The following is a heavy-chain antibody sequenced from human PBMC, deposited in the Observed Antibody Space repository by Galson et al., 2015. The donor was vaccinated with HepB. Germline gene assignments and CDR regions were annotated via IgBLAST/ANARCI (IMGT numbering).Heavy chain of an antibody. CDR2: IYYSGTT. D-gene: IGHD4-23*01. CDR1: GGSISSGGYY. J-gene: IGHJ3*02. Sequence: TLSLTCTVSGGSISSGGYYWSWIRQHPGEGLEWIGYIYYSGTTYYNPSLRSRITMSVDTSRSQFSLKLSSVTAADTAVYYCARDYGGHGAFDIWGQGTMVTVSS. V-gene: IGHV4-31*03. CDR3: ARDYGGHGAFDI.